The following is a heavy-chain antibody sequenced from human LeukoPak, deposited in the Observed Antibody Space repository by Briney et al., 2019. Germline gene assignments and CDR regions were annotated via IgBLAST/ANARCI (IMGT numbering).Heavy chain of an antibody. CDR3: ARWSWYLYFDY. D-gene: IGHD2-15*01. Sequence: PSETLSLTRTVSGGSISGSTSYWGWIRQSPGKGLEWIGLLNYSGTTYYNPSFKSRVSISIDRSRTQFSLKLTSVTAADTAVYYCARWSWYLYFDYWGHGALVTVSS. J-gene: IGHJ4*01. CDR1: GGSISGSTSY. V-gene: IGHV4-39*07. CDR2: LNYSGTT.